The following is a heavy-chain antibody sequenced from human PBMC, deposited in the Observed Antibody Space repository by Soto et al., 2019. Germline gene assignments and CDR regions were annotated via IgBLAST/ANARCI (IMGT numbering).Heavy chain of an antibody. J-gene: IGHJ4*02. V-gene: IGHV1-3*01. Sequence: QVQLVQSGAEAKKPGASVKVSCKASGYTFTSYAMHWVRQAPGQRLEWMGWINAGNGNTKYSQKFQGRVTITRDTSASTAYMELSSLRSEDTAVYYCARGGAGVTQRYYYGSGDYFDYWGQGTLVTVSS. CDR1: GYTFTSYA. CDR3: ARGGAGVTQRYYYGSGDYFDY. CDR2: INAGNGNT. D-gene: IGHD3-10*01.